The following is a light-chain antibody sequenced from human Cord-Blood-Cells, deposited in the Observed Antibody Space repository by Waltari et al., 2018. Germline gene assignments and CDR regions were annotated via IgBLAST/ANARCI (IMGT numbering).Light chain of an antibody. V-gene: IGLV2-14*01. CDR1: SSDVGVYNY. CDR2: EVS. Sequence: QSALTQPASASGSPGQSLTISCPGTSSDVGVYNYVSSYQQHPGKAPKLMISEVSNRPSGVSNRFSGSKSGNTASLTISGLQAEDEADYYCSSYTSSSTLLYVFGTGTKVTVL. CDR3: SSYTSSSTLLYV. J-gene: IGLJ1*01.